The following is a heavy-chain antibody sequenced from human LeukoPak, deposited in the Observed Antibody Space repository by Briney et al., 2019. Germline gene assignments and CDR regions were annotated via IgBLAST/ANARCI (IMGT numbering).Heavy chain of an antibody. D-gene: IGHD2-2*01. V-gene: IGHV3-9*01. CDR3: AKSLSSCSSTSCFKQQLVDHYYYYGMDV. CDR1: GFTFDDYA. Sequence: GRSLRLSCAASGFTFDDYAMHWVRQAPGKGLEWVSGISWNSGSIGYADSVKGRFTISRDNAKNSLYLQMNSLRAEDTALYYCAKSLSSCSSTSCFKQQLVDHYYYYGMDVWGQGTTVTVSS. J-gene: IGHJ6*02. CDR2: ISWNSGSI.